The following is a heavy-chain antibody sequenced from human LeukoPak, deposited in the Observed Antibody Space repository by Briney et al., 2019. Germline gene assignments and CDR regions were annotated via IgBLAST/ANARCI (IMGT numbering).Heavy chain of an antibody. CDR2: IWYDGNNQ. CDR3: ERVSGSSTGAFDI. CDR1: GFTFSTYG. Sequence: PGGSLRLSCAASGFTFSTYGMHWVRQAPGKGLEWVAVIWYDGNNQDYADSVKGRFTISRDNSKNTLYLQMNSLRAEDTALYYCERVSGSSTGAFDIWGQGTMVIVSS. J-gene: IGHJ3*02. V-gene: IGHV3-33*01. D-gene: IGHD1-26*01.